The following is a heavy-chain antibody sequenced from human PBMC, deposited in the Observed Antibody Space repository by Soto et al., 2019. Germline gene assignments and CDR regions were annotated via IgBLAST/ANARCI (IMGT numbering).Heavy chain of an antibody. V-gene: IGHV3-21*01. CDR2: ISSSSSYI. Sequence: EVQLVESGGGLVKPGGSLRLSCAASGFTFSSYSMNWVRQAPGKGLEWVSPISSSSSYIYYADSVKGRFTISGDNAKNSLYLQMNSLRAEDTAVYYCARAGEGGRGYWGQGTLVTVSS. D-gene: IGHD1-26*01. CDR3: ARAGEGGRGY. CDR1: GFTFSSYS. J-gene: IGHJ4*02.